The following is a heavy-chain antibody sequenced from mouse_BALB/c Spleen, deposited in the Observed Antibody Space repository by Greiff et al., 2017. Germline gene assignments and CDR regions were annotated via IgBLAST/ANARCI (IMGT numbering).Heavy chain of an antibody. J-gene: IGHJ3*01. V-gene: IGHV5-12-1*01. Sequence: EVQRVESGGGLVQPGGSLKLSCAASGFAFSSYDMSWVRQTPEKRLEWVAYISSGGGSTYYPDTVKGRFTISRDNAKNTLYLQMSSLKSEDTAMYYCARRAYWGQGTLVTVSA. CDR1: GFAFSSYD. CDR3: ARRAY. CDR2: ISSGGGST.